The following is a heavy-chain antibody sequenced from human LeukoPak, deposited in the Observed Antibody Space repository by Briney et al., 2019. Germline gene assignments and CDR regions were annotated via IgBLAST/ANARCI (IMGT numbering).Heavy chain of an antibody. D-gene: IGHD2-15*01. Sequence: GGSPRLSCTASGFPLSSYSMNWIRQAPGKGLEWISYISASGSAIYYVDSVNGRVTVSRDNARNSLFLQMDSPRAEDTAVYYCVRVKGSYFDYWGPGTLVTVSS. V-gene: IGHV3-48*01. CDR1: GFPLSSYS. CDR3: VRVKGSYFDY. J-gene: IGHJ4*02. CDR2: ISASGSAI.